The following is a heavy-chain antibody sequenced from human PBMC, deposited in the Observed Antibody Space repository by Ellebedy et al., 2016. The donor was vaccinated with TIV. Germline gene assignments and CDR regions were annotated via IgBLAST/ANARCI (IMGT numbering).Heavy chain of an antibody. J-gene: IGHJ4*02. CDR1: GFTFSDYS. V-gene: IGHV3-48*02. CDR2: VSGGGSNI. D-gene: IGHD4-23*01. CDR3: ARDFRWAFDH. Sequence: PGGSLRLSCAVSGFTFSDYSMNWVRQAPGKGLEWVSYVSGGGSNIKYADSVKGRFTISRDSAKNSLYLQVNSLRDEDTAVYYCARDFRWAFDHWGQGALVTVSS.